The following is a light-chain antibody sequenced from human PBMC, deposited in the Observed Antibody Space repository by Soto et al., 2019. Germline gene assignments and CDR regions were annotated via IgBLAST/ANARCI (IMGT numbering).Light chain of an antibody. V-gene: IGKV1-6*01. CDR3: LQDYNYPRT. CDR1: QDISNY. J-gene: IGKJ1*01. CDR2: KAS. Sequence: IQMTQSPSSLSASVGDRVTITCQASQDISNYLNWYQQKPGKAPKLLIYKASSLESGVPSRFSGSGSGTEFTLTISSLQPDDFATYYCLQDYNYPRTFGQGTKVDI.